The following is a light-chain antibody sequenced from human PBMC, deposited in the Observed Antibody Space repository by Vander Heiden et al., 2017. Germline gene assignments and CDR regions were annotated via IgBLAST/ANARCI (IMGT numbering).Light chain of an antibody. CDR1: NIESKN. CDR3: QVWDSSAGVV. CDR2: KDW. V-gene: IGLV3-9*01. Sequence: SYDLTQYLSVSVALGQTATITCGGTNIESKNVHWYQQKPGQAPVLVIYKDWRRPSGIPERFSGSNSGNPATLTISSLQAADEADYYCQVWDSSAGVVFGGGTKLTVL. J-gene: IGLJ2*01.